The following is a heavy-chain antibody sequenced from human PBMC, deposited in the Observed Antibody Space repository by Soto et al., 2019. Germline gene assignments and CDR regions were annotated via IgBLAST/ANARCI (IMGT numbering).Heavy chain of an antibody. D-gene: IGHD2-15*01. J-gene: IGHJ6*02. CDR1: DGYISSYY. CDR3: ARDSGGYCSGGSCYPTYYYYGMDV. Sequence: SETLSLTCPVSDGYISSYYWSWIRPPPGKGLEWIGYIYYSGSTNYNPSLKSRVTISVDTSKNQFSLKLSSVTAADTAVYYCARDSGGYCSGGSCYPTYYYYGMDVWGQGTTVTVSS. CDR2: IYYSGST. V-gene: IGHV4-59*01.